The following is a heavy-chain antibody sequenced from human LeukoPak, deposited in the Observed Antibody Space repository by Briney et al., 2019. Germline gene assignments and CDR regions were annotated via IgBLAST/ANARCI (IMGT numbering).Heavy chain of an antibody. CDR3: ARDRGSHYTCFDY. CDR2: ISSSGSTI. Sequence: PGGSLRLSCAASGFTFSSYEMNWVRQAPGKGLEWVSYISSSGSTIYYADSVKGRFTISRDNAKNSLYLQMNSLRAEDTAVYYCARDRGSHYTCFDYWGQGTLVTVSS. J-gene: IGHJ4*02. D-gene: IGHD3-10*01. CDR1: GFTFSSYE. V-gene: IGHV3-48*03.